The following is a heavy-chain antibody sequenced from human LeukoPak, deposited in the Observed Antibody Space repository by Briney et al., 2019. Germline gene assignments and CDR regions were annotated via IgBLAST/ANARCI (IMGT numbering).Heavy chain of an antibody. CDR2: IYFSGST. J-gene: IGHJ4*02. CDR3: ARDEGSGSYAWDY. Sequence: SETLSLTCTVSGGSISSYYWSWIRQPAGKGLEWIGRIYFSGSTNYNPSLKSRVTMSLDTSKNQFSLKMRSMTAADTAVYYCARDEGSGSYAWDYWGQGTLVTVSS. D-gene: IGHD1-26*01. CDR1: GGSISSYY. V-gene: IGHV4-4*07.